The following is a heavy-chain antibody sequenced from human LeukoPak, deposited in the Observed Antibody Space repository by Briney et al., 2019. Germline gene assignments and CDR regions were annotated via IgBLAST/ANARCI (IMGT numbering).Heavy chain of an antibody. CDR3: AKGDIVAVPAAIGASGYYYGMDV. Sequence: PGGSLRLSCAASGFTFSSYGMHWVRQAAGKGLEWVAFIRYDESSKYYADSVKGRFTISRDNSKNTLYLQMNSLRAEDTAVYYCAKGDIVAVPAAIGASGYYYGMDVWGQGTTVTVSS. CDR2: IRYDESSK. J-gene: IGHJ6*02. CDR1: GFTFSSYG. D-gene: IGHD2-2*02. V-gene: IGHV3-30*02.